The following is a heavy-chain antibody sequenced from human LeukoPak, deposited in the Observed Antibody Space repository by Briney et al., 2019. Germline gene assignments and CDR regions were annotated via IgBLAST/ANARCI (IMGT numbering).Heavy chain of an antibody. Sequence: ASVKVSCKASGYTFTHYAIHWVRQAPGQGLEWMGWINAGNGNTKYSQKFLGRVTITRDTSASTAYMELSTLRSEDTAVYYCARAQGYSSPDDAFDIWGQGTMVTVSS. D-gene: IGHD6-13*01. CDR2: INAGNGNT. J-gene: IGHJ3*02. CDR3: ARAQGYSSPDDAFDI. V-gene: IGHV1-3*01. CDR1: GYTFTHYA.